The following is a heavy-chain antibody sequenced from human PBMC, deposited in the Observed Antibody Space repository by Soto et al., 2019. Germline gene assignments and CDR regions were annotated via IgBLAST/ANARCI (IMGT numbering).Heavy chain of an antibody. CDR2: ISYDGSNK. Sequence: GGSLRLCCAASGFTFSSYAMHWVRQAPGKGLEWVAVISYDGSNKYYADSVKGRFTISRDNSKNTLYLQMNSLRAEDTAVYYCARDGDSSGYQFDYWGQGTLVTDSS. CDR1: GFTFSSYA. J-gene: IGHJ4*02. V-gene: IGHV3-30-3*01. D-gene: IGHD3-22*01. CDR3: ARDGDSSGYQFDY.